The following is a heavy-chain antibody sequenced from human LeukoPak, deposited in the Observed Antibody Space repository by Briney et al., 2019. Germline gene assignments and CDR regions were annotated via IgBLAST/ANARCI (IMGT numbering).Heavy chain of an antibody. Sequence: SETLSLTCDVSGGSISSGGYYWSWIRQPPGKGLEWIGYIYRTGGTYYNPSLKSRVTISIDRSKNQFSLKLSSVTAADTAVYYCARVLPGCSSTTCYYAIDYWGQGTLVTVSS. CDR2: IYRTGGT. D-gene: IGHD2-2*01. CDR1: GGSISSGGYY. CDR3: ARVLPGCSSTTCYYAIDY. J-gene: IGHJ4*02. V-gene: IGHV4-30-2*01.